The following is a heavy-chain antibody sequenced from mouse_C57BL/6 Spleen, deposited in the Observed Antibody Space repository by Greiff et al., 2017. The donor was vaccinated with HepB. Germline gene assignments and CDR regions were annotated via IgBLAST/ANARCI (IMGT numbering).Heavy chain of an antibody. CDR3: ARSDYYGSSPAWFAY. V-gene: IGHV3-6*01. CDR1: GYSITSGYY. D-gene: IGHD1-1*01. J-gene: IGHJ3*01. CDR2: ISYDGSN. Sequence: VQLQESGPGLVKPSQSLSLTCSVTGYSITSGYYWNWIRQFPGNKLEWMGYISYDGSNNYNPSLKNRISITRDTSKNQFFLKLNSVTTEDTATYYCARSDYYGSSPAWFAYWGQGTLVTVSA.